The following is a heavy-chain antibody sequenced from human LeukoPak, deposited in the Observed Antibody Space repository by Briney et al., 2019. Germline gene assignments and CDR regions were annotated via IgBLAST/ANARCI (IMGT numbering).Heavy chain of an antibody. CDR1: GYTFTSYD. V-gene: IGHV1-8*03. Sequence: ASVKVSCKASGYTFTSYDINWVRQATEQRLEWMGWMNPNSGDTGYAQKFQGRVTITRNTSISTAYMELSSLRSEDTAVYYCARAPSYYIVLMVYAFSHPYYFDYWGQGTLVTVSS. CDR3: ARAPSYYIVLMVYAFSHPYYFDY. D-gene: IGHD2-8*01. J-gene: IGHJ4*02. CDR2: MNPNSGDT.